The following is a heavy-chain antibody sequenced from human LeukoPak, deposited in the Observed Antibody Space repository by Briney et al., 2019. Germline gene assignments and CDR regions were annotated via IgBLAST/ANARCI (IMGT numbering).Heavy chain of an antibody. Sequence: GRSLRLSCAASGFTFSSYAMHWVRQAPGKGLEWVAVISYDGSNKYYADSVKGRFTISRDNSKNTLYLQMYSLRAEDTAVYYCARDRQVSSWYSLVPQIPSGFDYWGQGTLVTVSS. CDR1: GFTFSSYA. CDR3: ARDRQVSSWYSLVPQIPSGFDY. J-gene: IGHJ4*02. V-gene: IGHV3-30*04. D-gene: IGHD6-13*01. CDR2: ISYDGSNK.